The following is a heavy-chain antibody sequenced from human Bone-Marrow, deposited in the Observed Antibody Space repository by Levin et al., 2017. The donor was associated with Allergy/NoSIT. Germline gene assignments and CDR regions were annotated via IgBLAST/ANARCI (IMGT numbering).Heavy chain of an antibody. CDR3: ARVRRVGIVVVTARHYFDY. CDR1: GFTFSSYA. D-gene: IGHD2-21*02. Sequence: PGGSLRLSCAASGFTFSSYAMHWVRQAPGKGLEWVAVISYDGSNKYYADSVKGRFTISRDNSKNTLYLQMNSLRAEDTAVYYCARVRRVGIVVVTARHYFDYWGQGTLVTVSS. V-gene: IGHV3-30*04. CDR2: ISYDGSNK. J-gene: IGHJ4*02.